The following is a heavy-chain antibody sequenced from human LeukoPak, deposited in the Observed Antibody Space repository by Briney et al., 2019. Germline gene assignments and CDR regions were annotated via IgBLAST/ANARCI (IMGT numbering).Heavy chain of an antibody. V-gene: IGHV4-39*07. CDR1: GGSISTTNYY. J-gene: IGHJ6*03. CDR2: IYFSGNT. Sequence: PSETLSLTCTVSGGSISTTNYYWGWIRQPPGKGLEWIGSIYFSGNTYYNPSLESRVTISVDTSKNQFSLKLSSMTAADTAVYYCARETTVTLPYYYYYRDVWDKGTTVTVSS. D-gene: IGHD4-17*01. CDR3: ARETTVTLPYYYYYRDV.